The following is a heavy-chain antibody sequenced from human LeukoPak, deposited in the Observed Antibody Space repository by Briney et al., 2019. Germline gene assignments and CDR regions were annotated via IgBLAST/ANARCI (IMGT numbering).Heavy chain of an antibody. D-gene: IGHD2-15*01. CDR2: INHSGRT. CDR1: GGSFSGYY. CDR3: ARPLGYCSDSRCPQSWFDP. Sequence: SETLSLTCAVSGGSFSGYYWTWIRQPPGKGLEWIGEINHSGRTNYNPSLKSRVTISVDTSKNQFSLKLNSVTAADTAVYYCARPLGYCSDSRCPQSWFDPWGQGTLVTVSS. J-gene: IGHJ5*02. V-gene: IGHV4-34*01.